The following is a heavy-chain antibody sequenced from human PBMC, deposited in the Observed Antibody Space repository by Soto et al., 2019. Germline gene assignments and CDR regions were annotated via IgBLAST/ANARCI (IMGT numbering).Heavy chain of an antibody. V-gene: IGHV4-59*08. CDR2: IYYSGST. CDR3: ARRYGSAIDY. Sequence: QVQLQESGPGLVKPSETLSLTCTVSGGSISSYYWSWIRQPPGKGLEWIGYIYYSGSTNYNPSLKTRFTTSVATSKNRFSLKLSSVTAADTAVYYCARRYGSAIDYWGQGTLVTVSS. D-gene: IGHD1-26*01. CDR1: GGSISSYY. J-gene: IGHJ4*02.